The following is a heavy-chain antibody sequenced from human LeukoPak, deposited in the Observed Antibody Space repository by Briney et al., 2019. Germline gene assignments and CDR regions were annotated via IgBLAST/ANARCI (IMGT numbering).Heavy chain of an antibody. D-gene: IGHD3-10*01. CDR1: GGSFSGYY. CDR3: ARGRRGVRSAFDI. CDR2: INHSGST. J-gene: IGHJ3*02. Sequence: SEPLSLTCAVYGGSFSGYYWSWIRQPPGKGLEWIGEINHSGSTNYNPSLKSRVTISVDTSKNQFSLKLSSVTAADTAVYYCARGRRGVRSAFDIWGQGTMVTVSS. V-gene: IGHV4-34*01.